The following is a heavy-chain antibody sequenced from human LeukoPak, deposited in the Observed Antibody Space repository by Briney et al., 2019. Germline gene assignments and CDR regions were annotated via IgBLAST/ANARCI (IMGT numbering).Heavy chain of an antibody. CDR3: ARDGGYSRGWSADFDY. D-gene: IGHD6-19*01. CDR1: GGSISSGGYY. CDR2: SNHSGST. V-gene: IGHV4-30-2*01. J-gene: IGHJ4*02. Sequence: SETLSLTCTVSGGSISSGGYYWSWIRQPPGKGLEWIGYSNHSGSTYYSPSLKSRVTISVDRSKNQFALKLSSVTAADTAVYYCARDGGYSRGWSADFDYWGQGTLVTVSS.